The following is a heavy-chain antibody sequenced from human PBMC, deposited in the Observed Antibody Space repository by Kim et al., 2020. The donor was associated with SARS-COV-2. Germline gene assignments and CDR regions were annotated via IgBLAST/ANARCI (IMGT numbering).Heavy chain of an antibody. CDR2: ISGSGAST. J-gene: IGHJ6*02. V-gene: IGHV3-23*01. D-gene: IGHD1-1*01. CDR3: AKDSSTGCGMDV. Sequence: GGSLRLSCAASGFSFSSYAMNWVRQAPGKGLEWVLSISGSGASTHYVDTVKGRFTISIDNSKNTVSLQMNSLRSDDTAVYYCAKDSSTGCGMDVWGQGTTVTVSS. CDR1: GFSFSSYA.